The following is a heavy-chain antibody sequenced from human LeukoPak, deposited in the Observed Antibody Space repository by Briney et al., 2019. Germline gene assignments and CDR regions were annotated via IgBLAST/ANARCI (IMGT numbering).Heavy chain of an antibody. J-gene: IGHJ5*02. CDR3: ARDPDSVAVAGTFFP. CDR1: GFTFSSYS. CDR2: ISSSSSTI. Sequence: PGGSLRLSCAASGFTFSSYSMNWVRQAPGKGLEWVSYISSSSSTIYYADSVKGRFTISRDNAKNSLYLQMNSLRAEDTAVYYCARDPDSVAVAGTFFPGGEGTLVTVSS. D-gene: IGHD6-19*01. V-gene: IGHV3-48*01.